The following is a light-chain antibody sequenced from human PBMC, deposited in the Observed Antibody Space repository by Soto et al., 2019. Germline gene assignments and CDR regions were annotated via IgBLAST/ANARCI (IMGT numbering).Light chain of an antibody. Sequence: ETVMTQSPATLSMSPGERATLSCRASQSLNSDLAWYQQKPGQAPRLLIYGASTRATGIPGRFSGSGSGTEFTLSISSLQSEDFAVYYCHQYNSWPLTFGGGTKVDI. J-gene: IGKJ4*01. CDR3: HQYNSWPLT. CDR1: QSLNSD. CDR2: GAS. V-gene: IGKV3-15*01.